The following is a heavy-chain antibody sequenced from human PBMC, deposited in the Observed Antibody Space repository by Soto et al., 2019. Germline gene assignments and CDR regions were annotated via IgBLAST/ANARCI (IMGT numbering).Heavy chain of an antibody. J-gene: IGHJ4*02. D-gene: IGHD3-10*01. CDR2: IWYDGSNK. CDR1: GFTFSSYG. Sequence: GGSLRLSCAASGFTFSSYGMHWVRQAPGKGLEWVAVIWYDGSNKYYADSVKGRFTISRDNSKNTLYLQMNSLRAEDTAVYYCARDPKGSAGAYYFDYWGQGTLVTVSS. V-gene: IGHV3-33*01. CDR3: ARDPKGSAGAYYFDY.